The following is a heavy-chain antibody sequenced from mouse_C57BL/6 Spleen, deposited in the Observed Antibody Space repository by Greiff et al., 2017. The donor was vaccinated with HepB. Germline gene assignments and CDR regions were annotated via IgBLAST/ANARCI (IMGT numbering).Heavy chain of an antibody. Sequence: VQLQQSGPELVKPGASVKISCKASGYAFSSSWMNWVKQRPGKGLEWIGRIYPGDGDTNYNGKFKGKATLTADKSSSPACMQLSILTSEDAAVYFCARQGYYGSSFFDYWGQGTTLTVSS. CDR1: GYAFSSSW. CDR2: IYPGDGDT. CDR3: ARQGYYGSSFFDY. D-gene: IGHD1-1*01. V-gene: IGHV1-82*01. J-gene: IGHJ2*01.